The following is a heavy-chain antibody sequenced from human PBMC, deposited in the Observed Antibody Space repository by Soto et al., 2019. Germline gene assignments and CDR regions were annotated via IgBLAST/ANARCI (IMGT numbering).Heavy chain of an antibody. V-gene: IGHV4-38-2*02. Sequence: SETLSLSCAVSGYSISSGDYWGWIRHPPGKGLYWIGSIYHSGSTYYNPSLKRRVTISVHTSKNQFSLNLSSVTAADTAVYYCAREPYLPKARNDFWGHGTLVTVSS. CDR1: GYSISSGDY. CDR3: AREPYLPKARNDF. CDR2: IYHSGST. J-gene: IGHJ4*01.